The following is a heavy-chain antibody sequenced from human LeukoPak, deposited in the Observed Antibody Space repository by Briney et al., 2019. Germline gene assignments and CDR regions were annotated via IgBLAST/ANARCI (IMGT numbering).Heavy chain of an antibody. Sequence: GASVKVSCKASGGTFSSYAISWVRQAPGQGLEWMGGIIPIFGTANYAQKFQGRVTITADESTSTAYMELSSLRSEDTAVYYCAGGTPPSNYFDYWGQGTLVTVSS. V-gene: IGHV1-69*13. D-gene: IGHD2-15*01. CDR1: GGTFSSYA. J-gene: IGHJ4*02. CDR2: IIPIFGTA. CDR3: AGGTPPSNYFDY.